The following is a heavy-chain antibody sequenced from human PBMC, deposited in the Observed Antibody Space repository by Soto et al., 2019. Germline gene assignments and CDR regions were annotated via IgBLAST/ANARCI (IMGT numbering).Heavy chain of an antibody. V-gene: IGHV3-48*02. CDR1: GFPLSAFS. CDR2: ISSSGSTI. J-gene: IGHJ3*02. CDR3: AREGGRHCSPSRCYNAFDI. Sequence: GGSLRLSCASSGFPLSAFSMNWVRQAPGKGLEWVAYISSSGSTIYYADSVKGRFAISRDNAKTSLYLQMDSLRDEDTAVYYCAREGGRHCSPSRCYNAFDIWGQGTTVTVSS. D-gene: IGHD2-15*01.